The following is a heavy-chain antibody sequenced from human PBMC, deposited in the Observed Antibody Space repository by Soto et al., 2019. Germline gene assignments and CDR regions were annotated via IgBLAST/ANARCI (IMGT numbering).Heavy chain of an antibody. V-gene: IGHV1-69*13. CDR1: GGTFSSYA. CDR2: IIPIFGTA. D-gene: IGHD5-18*01. J-gene: IGHJ6*02. Sequence: SVQVSCKASGGTFSSYAISWVRQAPGQGLEWMGGIIPIFGTANYAQKFQGRVTITADESTSTAYMELSSLRAEDTAVYYCARAYIASNTAMENYYYYGMDVWGQGTTVTVSS. CDR3: ARAYIASNTAMENYYYYGMDV.